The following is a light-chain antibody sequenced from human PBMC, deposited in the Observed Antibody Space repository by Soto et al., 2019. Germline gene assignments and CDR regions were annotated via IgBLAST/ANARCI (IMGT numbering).Light chain of an antibody. CDR3: QQCGSSHRK. Sequence: VLTQSPGTLSLSPGESATLSCRASQSVSSTYLAWYQLKPGQAPRLLIYGASSRATGIPDRFSGSGSGTDFTLTISRLEPEDFAVYYCQQCGSSHRKFGQGTKVDIK. V-gene: IGKV3-20*01. J-gene: IGKJ1*01. CDR1: QSVSSTY. CDR2: GAS.